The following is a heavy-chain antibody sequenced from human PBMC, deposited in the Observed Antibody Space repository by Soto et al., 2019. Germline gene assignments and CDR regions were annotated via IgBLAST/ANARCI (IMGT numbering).Heavy chain of an antibody. D-gene: IGHD1-26*01. V-gene: IGHV1-69*13. CDR2: IMPIFRTP. CDR1: GGTFSTSA. CDR3: ARDKDRQQLGGNYYMLDV. Sequence: QVQLEQSGAEVKKPGSSVKVSCKASGGTFSTSAISWVRQAPGQGLEWMGGIMPIFRTPDYAQKFQGRVNITADESTSTAYMELSGLRSDDTAVYYCARDKDRQQLGGNYYMLDVWGQGTTVTVSS. J-gene: IGHJ6*02.